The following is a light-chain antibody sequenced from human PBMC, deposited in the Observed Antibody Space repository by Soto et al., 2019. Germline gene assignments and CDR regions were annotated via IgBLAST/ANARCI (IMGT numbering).Light chain of an antibody. CDR3: QPYNNWPLT. CDR1: QGIKDY. CDR2: GAS. V-gene: IGKV3-15*01. Sequence: EIVMTQSPATLSVSPGERATLSCRASQGIKDYVAWFQQKPGQAPRLLIYGASTRATAIPARFSGSGSGTEFTLSISSLQSEDFAVYYCQPYNNWPLTFGGGTKV. J-gene: IGKJ4*01.